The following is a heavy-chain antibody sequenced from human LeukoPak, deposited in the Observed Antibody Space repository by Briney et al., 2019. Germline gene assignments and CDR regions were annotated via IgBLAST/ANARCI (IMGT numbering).Heavy chain of an antibody. Sequence: ASVKVSCKASGYTFTGYYMHWGRQAPGQGLEWMGRINPNSGGTNYAQKFQGRVTMTRDTSISTAYMELSRLRSDDTAVYYCARTYYYDSSGYPPPAPFDPWGQGTLVTVSS. V-gene: IGHV1-2*06. CDR2: INPNSGGT. CDR3: ARTYYYDSSGYPPPAPFDP. J-gene: IGHJ5*02. D-gene: IGHD3-22*01. CDR1: GYTFTGYY.